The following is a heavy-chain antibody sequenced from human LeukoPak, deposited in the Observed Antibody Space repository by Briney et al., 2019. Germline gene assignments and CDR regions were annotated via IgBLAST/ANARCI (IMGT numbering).Heavy chain of an antibody. J-gene: IGHJ4*02. D-gene: IGHD3-9*01. V-gene: IGHV1-3*01. Sequence: GASVKVSCKTSGYTFNSFVIHWVRQAPGQRLDWMGWINAANGNTKYSPKFQDRVTITSDTSASTAYMELNSLRFEDTAIYYCARGHIFLAGNEGLDYWGQGTLVTASS. CDR2: INAANGNT. CDR3: ARGHIFLAGNEGLDY. CDR1: GYTFNSFV.